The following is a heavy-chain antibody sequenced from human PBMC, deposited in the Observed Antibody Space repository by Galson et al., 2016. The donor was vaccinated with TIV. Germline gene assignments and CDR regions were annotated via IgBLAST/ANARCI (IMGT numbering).Heavy chain of an antibody. D-gene: IGHD3-9*01. V-gene: IGHV1-69*05. Sequence: SVKVSCKASGGTFMSYSITWVRQAPGQGLEWMGGIIPVFGKANYAQKFQGRVTITTDESTGTAYMELSSLRSEDTAVYYCSRRERYFNYMDVWGKGTMVNVSS. CDR1: GGTFMSYS. J-gene: IGHJ6*03. CDR2: IIPVFGKA. CDR3: SRRERYFNYMDV.